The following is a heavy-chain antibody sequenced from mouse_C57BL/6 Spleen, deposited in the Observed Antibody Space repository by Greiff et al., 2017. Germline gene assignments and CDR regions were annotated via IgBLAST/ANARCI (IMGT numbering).Heavy chain of an antibody. CDR1: GYTFTSYD. V-gene: IGHV1-85*01. CDR3: AREAYYYGSSYFDY. Sequence: VQLQQSGPELVKPGASVKLSCKASGYTFTSYDINWVKQRPGQGLEWIGWIYPRDGSTTYNEKFKGKATLTVDTSSSTAYMELHSLTSEDSAVYFCAREAYYYGSSYFDYWGQGTTLTVSS. D-gene: IGHD1-1*01. CDR2: IYPRDGST. J-gene: IGHJ2*01.